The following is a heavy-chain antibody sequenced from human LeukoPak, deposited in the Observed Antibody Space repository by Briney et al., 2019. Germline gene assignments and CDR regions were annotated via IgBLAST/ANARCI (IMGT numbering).Heavy chain of an antibody. J-gene: IGHJ3*02. CDR2: IYYSGST. CDR3: ARHVVGADAFDI. V-gene: IGHV4-59*08. D-gene: IGHD1-26*01. CDR1: GGSINSYY. Sequence: SSETLSLTCNVSGGSINSYYWSWIRQPPGKELEWVGSIYYSGSTKYNPSLKSRVTISVDTSKNQFSLKLSSVTAADTAVYYCARHVVGADAFDIWGQGTLVTVSS.